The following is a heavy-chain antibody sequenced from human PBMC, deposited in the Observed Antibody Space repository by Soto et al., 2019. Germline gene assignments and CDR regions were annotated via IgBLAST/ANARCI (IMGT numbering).Heavy chain of an antibody. CDR3: ARAVPEITIFGVVTSPYYYYGMDV. V-gene: IGHV1-3*01. Sequence: ASLKVSCKASGYTFNSYAMHWVRQAPGQRLEWMGWINAGNGNTKYSQKFQGRVTITRDTSASTAYMELSSLRSEDTAVYYCARAVPEITIFGVVTSPYYYYGMDVWGQGTTVTVS. D-gene: IGHD3-3*01. CDR1: GYTFNSYA. J-gene: IGHJ6*02. CDR2: INAGNGNT.